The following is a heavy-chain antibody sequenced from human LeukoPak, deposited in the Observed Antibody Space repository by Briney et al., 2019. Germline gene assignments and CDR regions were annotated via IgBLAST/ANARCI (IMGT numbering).Heavy chain of an antibody. CDR1: GGTFSSYA. CDR2: IIPIFGTA. D-gene: IGHD2-2*01. CDR3: ARESGYCSSTSCVHPNWFDP. J-gene: IGHJ5*02. Sequence: SVKVSCKASGGTFSSYAISWVRQAPGQGLEWMGGIIPIFGTANYAQKFQGRVTITAEESTSTAYMELSSLRSEDTAAYYCARESGYCSSTSCVHPNWFDPWGQGTLVTVSS. V-gene: IGHV1-69*13.